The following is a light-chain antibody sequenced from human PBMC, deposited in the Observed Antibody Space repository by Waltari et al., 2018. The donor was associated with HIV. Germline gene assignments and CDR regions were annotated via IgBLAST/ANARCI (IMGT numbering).Light chain of an antibody. Sequence: QSALTQPASLSQPGQSITVSCTGTSSDVGGYNFVAWYQHHPGKVPKLLIYMVSHRPSGISNRFSGSKSGNTASLTISGLQAEDEADYYCTSYTSSTTLYVFGSGTRVTVL. V-gene: IGLV2-14*01. CDR2: MVS. J-gene: IGLJ1*01. CDR3: TSYTSSTTLYV. CDR1: SSDVGGYNF.